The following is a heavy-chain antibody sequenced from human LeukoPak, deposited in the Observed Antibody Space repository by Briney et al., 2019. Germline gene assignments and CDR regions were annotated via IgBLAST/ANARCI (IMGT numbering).Heavy chain of an antibody. J-gene: IGHJ4*02. D-gene: IGHD6-19*01. CDR1: GYTFTSYD. Sequence: GASVKVSCKASGYTFTSYDINWVRQATGQGLEWMGWMNPNSGNTGYAQKFQGRVTMTRNTSISTAYMELSSLRSEDTAVYYCARGLKGKGSGWYYFDYWGQGTLVTVSS. CDR2: MNPNSGNT. V-gene: IGHV1-8*01. CDR3: ARGLKGKGSGWYYFDY.